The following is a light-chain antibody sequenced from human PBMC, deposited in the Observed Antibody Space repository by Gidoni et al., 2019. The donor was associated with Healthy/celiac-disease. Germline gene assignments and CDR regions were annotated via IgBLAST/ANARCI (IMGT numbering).Light chain of an antibody. CDR2: DAS. Sequence: ELVLTQSPATLSLSPGARATLSCRASQSVSSYLAWYQQKPGQAPRLLIYDASNRATGIPARFSGSGSGTDFTLTISRLEPEDFAVYYCQQRSNWPPAFGQGTKLEIK. CDR1: QSVSSY. V-gene: IGKV3-11*01. CDR3: QQRSNWPPA. J-gene: IGKJ2*01.